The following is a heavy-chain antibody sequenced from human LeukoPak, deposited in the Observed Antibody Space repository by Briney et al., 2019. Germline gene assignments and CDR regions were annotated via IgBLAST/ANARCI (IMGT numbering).Heavy chain of an antibody. CDR1: GFTFSSYW. J-gene: IGHJ4*02. V-gene: IGHV3-7*01. CDR3: ARGGGYILDN. Sequence: GGSLRLSCAASGFTFSSYWMSWVRQAPGKGLEWVAIMSQDGSEKKYVDSVKGRFTISRDNTKNTVYLQMSSLRAEDTAVYYCARGGGYILDNWGQGTLVTVSS. CDR2: MSQDGSEK. D-gene: IGHD5-18*01.